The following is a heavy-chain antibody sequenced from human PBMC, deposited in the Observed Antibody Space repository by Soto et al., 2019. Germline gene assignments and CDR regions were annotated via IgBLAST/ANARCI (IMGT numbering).Heavy chain of an antibody. CDR1: GFTFSNAW. CDR3: TTEYSGYDDAFDI. D-gene: IGHD5-12*01. J-gene: IGHJ3*02. Sequence: GGSLRLSCAASGFTFSNAWMSWVRQAPGKGLEWVDRIKSKTDGGTTDYAAPVKGRFTISRDDSKNTLYPQMNSLKTEDTAVYYCTTEYSGYDDAFDIWGQGTMVTVSS. CDR2: IKSKTDGGTT. V-gene: IGHV3-15*01.